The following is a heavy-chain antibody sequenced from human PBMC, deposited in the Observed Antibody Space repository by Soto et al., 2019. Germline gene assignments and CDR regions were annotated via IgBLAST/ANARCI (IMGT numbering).Heavy chain of an antibody. Sequence: GGSLRLSCAASGFTFSNVWMSWVRQAPGKGLEWVGRVKSKSDGATTDYAAPVKGRFTVSRDDSQNTLSLQMDSLKIEDTAVYFCTTAAGGMWGADYWGQGTPVTVS. V-gene: IGHV3-15*01. J-gene: IGHJ4*02. CDR2: VKSKSDGATT. CDR3: TTAAGGMWGADY. CDR1: GFTFSNVW. D-gene: IGHD1-26*01.